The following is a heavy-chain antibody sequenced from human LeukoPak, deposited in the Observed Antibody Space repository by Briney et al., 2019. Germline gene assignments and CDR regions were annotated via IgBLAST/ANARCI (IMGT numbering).Heavy chain of an antibody. CDR3: ARDKRYAFDI. V-gene: IGHV1-18*01. Sequence: SVTDSCKASGYTFTDYGISWVRPAPVQGLEWMGWISISKGNTIYPQKLQGRVTMTTDPSKSTAYMELRRLRSDATAVYYCARDKRYAFDIWGQ. J-gene: IGHJ3*02. CDR2: ISISKGNT. CDR1: GYTFTDYG. D-gene: IGHD6-25*01.